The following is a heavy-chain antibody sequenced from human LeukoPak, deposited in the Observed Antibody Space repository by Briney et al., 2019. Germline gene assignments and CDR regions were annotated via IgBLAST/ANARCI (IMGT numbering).Heavy chain of an antibody. CDR3: ARERGKLWFGALDTFDI. Sequence: SETLSLTCTVSGYSMSSGYYWGWIRQPPERGLEWIGSMYHTGSTYYNPSLKSRVTISVDTSKNQFSLKLSSVTAADTAVYYCARERGKLWFGALDTFDIWGQGTMVTVSS. CDR1: GYSMSSGYY. V-gene: IGHV4-38-2*02. J-gene: IGHJ3*02. D-gene: IGHD3-10*01. CDR2: MYHTGST.